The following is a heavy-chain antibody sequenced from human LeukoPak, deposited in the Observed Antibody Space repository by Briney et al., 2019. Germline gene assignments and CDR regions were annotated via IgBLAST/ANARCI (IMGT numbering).Heavy chain of an antibody. J-gene: IGHJ3*02. V-gene: IGHV4-34*01. CDR3: ARLYGDYAPYAFDI. CDR2: INHSGST. Sequence: SETLSLTCAVYGGSFSGYYWSWIRQPPGKGLEWIGEINHSGSTNYNPSLKSRVNISVDTSKNQFSLKLSSVTAADTAVYYCARLYGDYAPYAFDIWGQGTMVTVSS. CDR1: GGSFSGYY. D-gene: IGHD4-17*01.